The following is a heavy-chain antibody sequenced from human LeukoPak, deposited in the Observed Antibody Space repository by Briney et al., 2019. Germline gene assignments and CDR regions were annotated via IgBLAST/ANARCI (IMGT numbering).Heavy chain of an antibody. Sequence: ASVKVSCKASGYTFTSYDINWVRQATGQWLEWMGWMNPNSGNTGYAQKFQGRVTMTRNTSISTAYMELSSLRSEDTAVYYCARGETVTTGGDYWGQGTLVTVSS. D-gene: IGHD4-17*01. V-gene: IGHV1-8*02. CDR2: MNPNSGNT. CDR1: GYTFTSYD. J-gene: IGHJ4*02. CDR3: ARGETVTTGGDY.